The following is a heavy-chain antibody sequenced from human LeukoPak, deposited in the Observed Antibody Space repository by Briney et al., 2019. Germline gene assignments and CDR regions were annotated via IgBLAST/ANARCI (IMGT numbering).Heavy chain of an antibody. CDR2: FDPEDGET. Sequence: ASVKVSCKVSGYTLTELSMHWVRQAPGKGLEWMGGFDPEDGETIYAQKFQGRVTMTEDTSTDTAYMELSSLRSADTAVYYCATGGFMVRGVIIPHWGQGTLVTVSS. V-gene: IGHV1-24*01. D-gene: IGHD3-10*01. J-gene: IGHJ4*02. CDR1: GYTLTELS. CDR3: ATGGFMVRGVIIPH.